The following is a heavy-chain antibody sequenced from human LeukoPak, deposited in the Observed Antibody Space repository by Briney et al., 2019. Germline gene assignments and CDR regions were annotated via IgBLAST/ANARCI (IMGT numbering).Heavy chain of an antibody. CDR1: GGTFSSYP. CDR3: ARAFTGGTLDF. D-gene: IGHD2-8*02. Sequence: SVKVSCKVSGGTFSSYPISWVRQAPGQGLEWMGEITPIFGEAQNAEKFQGRVTITADEPTSTVYMELTSLRLDDTAMYYCARAFTGGTLDFWGQGTLVTVSS. CDR2: ITPIFGEA. V-gene: IGHV1-69*01. J-gene: IGHJ4*02.